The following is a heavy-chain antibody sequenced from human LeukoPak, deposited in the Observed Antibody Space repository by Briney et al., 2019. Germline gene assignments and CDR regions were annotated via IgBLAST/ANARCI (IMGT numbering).Heavy chain of an antibody. V-gene: IGHV3-38-3*01. Sequence: GGSLRLSCAASGFTVSSNEMSWVRQAPGKGLERVSSISGGSTYYADSRKGRFTISRDNSKNTLHLQMNSLRAEDTAVYYCASAQNYYDHSLDYWGQGTLVTVSS. CDR3: ASAQNYYDHSLDY. CDR1: GFTVSSNE. CDR2: ISGGST. J-gene: IGHJ4*02. D-gene: IGHD3-22*01.